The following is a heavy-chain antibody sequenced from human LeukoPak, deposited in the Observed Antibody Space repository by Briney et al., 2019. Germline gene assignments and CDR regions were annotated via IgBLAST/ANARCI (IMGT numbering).Heavy chain of an antibody. J-gene: IGHJ4*02. CDR2: IKNDGGS. CDR3: VRDLNY. Sequence: GGSLRLSCAGSGFTFSNYWMNWVRQAPGKGLVWLSRIKNDGGSSYADSVKGRFTSSRDNAKNTLYLQMNSLRVEDTAVYYCVRDLNYWGQGTPVTVSS. D-gene: IGHD3-10*01. CDR1: GFTFSNYW. V-gene: IGHV3-74*01.